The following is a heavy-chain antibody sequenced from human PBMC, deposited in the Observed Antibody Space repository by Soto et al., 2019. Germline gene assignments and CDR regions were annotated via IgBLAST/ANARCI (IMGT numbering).Heavy chain of an antibody. J-gene: IGHJ6*02. CDR1: GGTFNTYG. Sequence: QVQVVQSGAEVKKPGSAVTVSCQTSGGTFNTYGISWVRQAPGQGFEWMGGTCPTFGITDYSQNFQDRVTITADETTETPYMELGNRGPEETGVYYRATGTLGTTIGGGGAPEYIYNMNVWGHGTAVTVSS. V-gene: IGHV1-69*01. CDR2: TCPTFGIT. D-gene: IGHD3-10*01. CDR3: ATGTLGTTIGGGGAPEYIYNMNV.